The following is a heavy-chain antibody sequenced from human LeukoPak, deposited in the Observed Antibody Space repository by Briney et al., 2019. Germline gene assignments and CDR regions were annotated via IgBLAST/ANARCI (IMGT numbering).Heavy chain of an antibody. D-gene: IGHD2-21*02. CDR3: ATSFVVVTAPFDY. CDR1: GGSFSGYY. Sequence: SETLSLTCAVYGGSFSGYYWSWIRQPPGKGLEWIGEINHSGSTNYNPSLKSRVTISVDTSKNQFSLKLSSVTAADTAVYYCATSFVVVTAPFDYWGQGTLVTVSS. CDR2: INHSGST. J-gene: IGHJ4*02. V-gene: IGHV4-34*01.